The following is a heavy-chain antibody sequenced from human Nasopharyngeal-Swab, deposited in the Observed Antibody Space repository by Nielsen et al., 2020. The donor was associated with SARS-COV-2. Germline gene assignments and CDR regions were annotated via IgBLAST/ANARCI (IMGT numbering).Heavy chain of an antibody. CDR2: ITSSSSTR. Sequence: GGSLRLSCAASGFAFIDYSMDWVRQAPGKGLEWVSYITSSSSTRYYADSVKGRFTVSRDNAKNSLYLQMSSLRDEDTAVYYCATTAGGYSYASWGQGTLVTVSS. D-gene: IGHD5-18*01. CDR1: GFAFIDYS. V-gene: IGHV3-48*02. CDR3: ATTAGGYSYAS. J-gene: IGHJ5*02.